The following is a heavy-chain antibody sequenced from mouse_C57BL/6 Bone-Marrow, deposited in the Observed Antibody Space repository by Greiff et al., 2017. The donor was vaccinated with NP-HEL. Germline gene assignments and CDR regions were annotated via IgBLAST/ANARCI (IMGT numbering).Heavy chain of an antibody. CDR2: ISSGGSYT. Sequence: EVMLVESGGDLVKPGGSLKLSCAASVFTFSSYGMSWVRQTPDKRLEWVATISSGGSYTNYPDSVKGRFTISRDNAKNTLYLQMSSLKSEDTAMYYCARRGWRFAYWGQGTLVTVSA. J-gene: IGHJ3*01. CDR1: VFTFSSYG. D-gene: IGHD2-3*01. V-gene: IGHV5-6*02. CDR3: ARRGWRFAY.